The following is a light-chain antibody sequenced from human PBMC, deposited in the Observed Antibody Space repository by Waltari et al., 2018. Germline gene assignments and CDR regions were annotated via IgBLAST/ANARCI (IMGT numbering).Light chain of an antibody. V-gene: IGLV2-23*02. CDR2: EVT. J-gene: IGLJ3*02. CDR3: CSNAGTDAL. Sequence: QSALTQPASVSGSPGQSITISCTRTSSDIGSYNLVSWYQQHPGKAPNLIIYEVTQRPSGVSNRFSGSKSGNTASLTISGLQAEDEADYYCCSNAGTDALFGGGTKLTVL. CDR1: SSDIGSYNL.